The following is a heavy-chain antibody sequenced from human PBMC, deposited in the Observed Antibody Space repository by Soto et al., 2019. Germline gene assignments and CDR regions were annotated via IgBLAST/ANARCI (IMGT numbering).Heavy chain of an antibody. CDR2: NYPGDSDT. CDR3: ARPSTYYYDSSGYYLRPDYYYGMDV. Sequence: GESLKISCKGSGYSFTSYWIGWVRQMPGKGLEWMGINYPGDSDTRYSPSFQGQVTISADKSISTAYLQWSSLKASDTAMYYCARPSTYYYDSSGYYLRPDYYYGMDVWGQGTTVTVSS. CDR1: GYSFTSYW. D-gene: IGHD3-22*01. V-gene: IGHV5-51*01. J-gene: IGHJ6*02.